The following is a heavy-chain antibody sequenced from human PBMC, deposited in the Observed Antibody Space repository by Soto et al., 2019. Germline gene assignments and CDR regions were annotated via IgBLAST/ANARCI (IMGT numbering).Heavy chain of an antibody. D-gene: IGHD6-13*01. V-gene: IGHV4-4*02. CDR1: GGSISSSNW. CDR3: ARVRSIAAAGTRWFDP. CDR2: IYHSGST. J-gene: IGHJ5*02. Sequence: PSETLSLTCAVSGGSISSSNWWSWVRQPPGKGLEWIGEIYHSGSTNYNPSLKSRVTISVDKSKNQFSLKLSSVTAADTAVYYCARVRSIAAAGTRWFDPWGQGTLVTVSS.